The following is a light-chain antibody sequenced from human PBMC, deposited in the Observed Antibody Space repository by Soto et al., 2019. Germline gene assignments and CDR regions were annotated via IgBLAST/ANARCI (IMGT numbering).Light chain of an antibody. V-gene: IGLV2-11*01. CDR2: DVS. J-gene: IGLJ1*01. Sequence: QSALTQPRSVSGSPGQSVTISCTGTSSDVGGYNYVSWYQQHPGKAPKLMIYDVSKRPSGVPDRFSGSKSGNTASLTISGLQAEDEADYYCCSYAGNSTYVFGTGTKLTVL. CDR3: CSYAGNSTYV. CDR1: SSDVGGYNY.